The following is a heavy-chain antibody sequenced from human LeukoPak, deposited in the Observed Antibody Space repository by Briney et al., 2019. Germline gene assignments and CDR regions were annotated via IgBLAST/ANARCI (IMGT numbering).Heavy chain of an antibody. D-gene: IGHD1-26*01. CDR3: ARGYSGSYGRFDY. V-gene: IGHV4-39*01. J-gene: IGHJ4*02. Sequence: SETLSLTCTVSDGSISSSSYYWGWIRQPPGKGLEWIGSIYYSGSTYYNPSLKSLVTISVDTSKNQFSLKLSSVTAADTAVYYCARGYSGSYGRFDYWGQGTLVTVSS. CDR2: IYYSGST. CDR1: DGSISSSSYY.